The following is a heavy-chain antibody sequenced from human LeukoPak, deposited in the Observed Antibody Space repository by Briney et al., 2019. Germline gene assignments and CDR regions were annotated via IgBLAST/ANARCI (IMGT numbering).Heavy chain of an antibody. V-gene: IGHV1-18*03. Sequence: ASVKVSCKASGYTGTSYGISWVRQAPGQGHEWMGWIRAYHGNTNYAQKPQSRVTMTTDTSTSTAYMELRSLRSDDMAVYYGARGYCSSTSCYLDYWGQGTLVTVSS. D-gene: IGHD2-2*01. CDR3: ARGYCSSTSCYLDY. CDR1: GYTGTSYG. J-gene: IGHJ4*02. CDR2: IRAYHGNT.